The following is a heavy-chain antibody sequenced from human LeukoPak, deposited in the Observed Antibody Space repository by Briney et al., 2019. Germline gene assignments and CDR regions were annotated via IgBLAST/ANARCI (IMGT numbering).Heavy chain of an antibody. CDR1: GFTFSNYG. V-gene: IGHV3-30*02. D-gene: IGHD6-13*01. CDR3: ARRGMAAAGQFYFDN. J-gene: IGHJ4*02. CDR2: IRFDGSTK. Sequence: GGSLRLSCATSGFTFSNYGMHWVRQAPGKGLEWVAFIRFDGSTKYYADSVKGRFTISRDNSKNTFYLQMNRLRGGDTAVYHCARRGMAAAGQFYFDNWGQGTLVTVSS.